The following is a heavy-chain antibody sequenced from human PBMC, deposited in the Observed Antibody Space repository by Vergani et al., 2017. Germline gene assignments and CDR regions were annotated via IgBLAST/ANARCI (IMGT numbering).Heavy chain of an antibody. J-gene: IGHJ6*03. V-gene: IGHV5-51*01. D-gene: IGHD3/OR15-3a*01. CDR1: GYSFTNYW. Sequence: EMQLVQSGAEVRKPGESLKISCKGSGYSFTNYWIGWVRQMPGKGLEWMGIIYPGDSDTRYSPSFQGQVTISADKSISTAYLQWSSLMASDTAVYYCARVYCRGMSCAGTDYFYHIDVWGKGTTVTVS. CDR3: ARVYCRGMSCAGTDYFYHIDV. CDR2: IYPGDSDT.